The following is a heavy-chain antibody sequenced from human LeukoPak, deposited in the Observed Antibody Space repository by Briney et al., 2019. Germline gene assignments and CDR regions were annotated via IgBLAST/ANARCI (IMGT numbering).Heavy chain of an antibody. CDR1: GFTFSSYG. V-gene: IGHV3-23*01. D-gene: IGHD5-18*01. CDR3: AKDLSDPVMVIDP. CDR2: ISGSGGST. J-gene: IGHJ5*02. Sequence: PGGSLRLSCAASGFTFSSYGMSWVRQAPGKGLEWVSGISGSGGSTYYADSVKGRFTISRDNSKSTLYLQMNSLRAEDTAVYYCAKDLSDPVMVIDPWGQGTLVTVSS.